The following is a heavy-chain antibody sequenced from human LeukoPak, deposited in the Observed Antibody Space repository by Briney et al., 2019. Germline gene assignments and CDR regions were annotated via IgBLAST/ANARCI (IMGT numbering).Heavy chain of an antibody. V-gene: IGHV4-59*08. CDR1: GGSISSYY. Sequence: SETLSLTCTVSGGSISSYYWSWIRQPPGKGLEWIGYIYYSGSTSYNPSLKSRVTISVDTSKNQFSLKLSSVTAADTAVYYCATVPGYSIEDYWGQGTLVTVSS. CDR3: ATVPGYSIEDY. D-gene: IGHD6-13*01. J-gene: IGHJ4*02. CDR2: IYYSGST.